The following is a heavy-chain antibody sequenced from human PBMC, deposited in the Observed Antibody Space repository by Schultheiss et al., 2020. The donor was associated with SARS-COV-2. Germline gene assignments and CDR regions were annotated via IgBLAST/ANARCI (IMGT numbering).Heavy chain of an antibody. J-gene: IGHJ4*02. CDR3: ARDRDPYYGDTGTFDY. CDR2: ISSSGSTI. Sequence: GGSLRLSCAASGFTFSSYAMHWVRQAPGKGLEWVSYISSSGSTIYYADSVKGRFTISRDNAKNAVYLQMNSLTVEDTGIYYCARDRDPYYGDTGTFDYWGQGTLVTVSS. V-gene: IGHV3-48*03. D-gene: IGHD4-17*01. CDR1: GFTFSSYA.